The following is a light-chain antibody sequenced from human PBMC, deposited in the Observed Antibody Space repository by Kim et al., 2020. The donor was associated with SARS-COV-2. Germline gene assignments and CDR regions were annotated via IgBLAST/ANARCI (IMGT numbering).Light chain of an antibody. CDR2: DAA. J-gene: IGKJ4*01. Sequence: PGRSATLSCTATHNVDINLAWYQQTPGHPPRLLIYDAAIRAAGIPDRFSGSGSVTVFTLTIGSLAPEDFAIYYCQQLGSWPPALTFGGGTKVYIK. CDR3: QQLGSWPPALT. V-gene: IGKV3-11*01. CDR1: HNVDIN.